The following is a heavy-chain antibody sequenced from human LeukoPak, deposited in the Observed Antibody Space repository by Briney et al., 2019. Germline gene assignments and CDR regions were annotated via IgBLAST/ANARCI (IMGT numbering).Heavy chain of an antibody. CDR2: ITTSSSYM. J-gene: IGHJ3*02. V-gene: IGHV3-21*01. CDR1: GFTFSAYN. CDR3: ARDFHRRYYDSSGYNAFDI. Sequence: GGSLRLSCAASGFTFSAYNMNWVRRTPGKGLEWVSSITTSSSYMFYADSVRGRFTISRDNAKNSLYLQMNSLRAEDTAVYYCARDFHRRYYDSSGYNAFDIWGQGAMVTVSS. D-gene: IGHD3-22*01.